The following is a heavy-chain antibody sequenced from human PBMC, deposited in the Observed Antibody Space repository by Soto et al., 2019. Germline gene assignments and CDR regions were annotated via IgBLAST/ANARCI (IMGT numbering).Heavy chain of an antibody. Sequence: QVQLVESGGGVVEPGRSLRLSCAASGFTFRSYGMHWVRQAPGKGLEWVALIWYDGSNKYYADSVKGRFTISRDNSKNTLYLQMNSLRVDDTAVYYCARLGGSGSYTVDYWGQGTLVTVSS. CDR3: ARLGGSGSYTVDY. J-gene: IGHJ4*02. D-gene: IGHD3-10*01. CDR1: GFTFRSYG. CDR2: IWYDGSNK. V-gene: IGHV3-33*01.